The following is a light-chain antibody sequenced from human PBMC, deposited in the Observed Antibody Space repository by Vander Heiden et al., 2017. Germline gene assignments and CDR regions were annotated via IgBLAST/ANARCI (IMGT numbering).Light chain of an antibody. CDR3: QEWDSSTVV. CDR1: KLGDKY. V-gene: IGLV3-1*01. J-gene: IGLJ2*01. Sequence: SYELTQPPSVSVSPGQTASITCSGDKLGDKYACWYQQKPGQSPVLCIYQDSKRPSGIPERFSGSNSGNKATLTISGTQAVDESDYYCQEWDSSTVVFGGGTKLTVL. CDR2: QDS.